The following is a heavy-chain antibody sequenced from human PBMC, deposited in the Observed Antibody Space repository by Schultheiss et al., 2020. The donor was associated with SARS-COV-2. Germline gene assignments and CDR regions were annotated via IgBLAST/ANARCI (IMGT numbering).Heavy chain of an antibody. CDR2: ISYDGSNK. CDR1: GFTFSSYA. V-gene: IGHV3-30*14. D-gene: IGHD3-22*01. J-gene: IGHJ3*02. CDR3: AAVRRSLYYDSSGYYAFDI. Sequence: GGSLRLSCAASGFTFSSYAIHWVRQAPGKGLEWVAVISYDGSNKYYADSVKGRFTISRENAKNSLYLQMNSLRAGDTAVYYCAAVRRSLYYDSSGYYAFDIWGQGTMVTVSS.